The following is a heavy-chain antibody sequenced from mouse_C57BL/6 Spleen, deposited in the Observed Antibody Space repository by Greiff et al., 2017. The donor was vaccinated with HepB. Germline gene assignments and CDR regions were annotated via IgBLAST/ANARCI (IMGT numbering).Heavy chain of an antibody. J-gene: IGHJ3*01. V-gene: IGHV1-64*01. CDR1: GYTFTSYW. Sequence: VQLQQSGAELVKPGASVKLSCKASGYTFTSYWMHWVKQRPGQGLEWIGMIHPNSGSTNYNEKFKSKATLTVDKSSSTAYMQLSSLTSEDSAVYYCARERGITGFAYWGQGTLVTVSA. CDR2: IHPNSGST. CDR3: ARERGITGFAY. D-gene: IGHD1-2*01.